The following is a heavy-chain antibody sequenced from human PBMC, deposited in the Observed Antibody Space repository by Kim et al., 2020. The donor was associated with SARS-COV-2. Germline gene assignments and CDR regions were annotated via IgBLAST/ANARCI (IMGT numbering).Heavy chain of an antibody. CDR1: GFTFSDYY. Sequence: GGSLRLSCAASGFTFSDYYMSWIRQAPGKGLEWVSYISSSSSYTNYADSVKGRFTISRDNAKNSLYLQMNSLRAEDTAVYYCARDLPDYDILTGYYPLYYYYGMDVWGQGTTVTVSS. CDR2: ISSSSSYT. V-gene: IGHV3-11*05. D-gene: IGHD3-9*01. CDR3: ARDLPDYDILTGYYPLYYYYGMDV. J-gene: IGHJ6*02.